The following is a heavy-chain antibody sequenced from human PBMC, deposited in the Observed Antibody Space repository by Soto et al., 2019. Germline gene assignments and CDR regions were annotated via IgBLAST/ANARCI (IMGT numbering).Heavy chain of an antibody. D-gene: IGHD1-26*01. J-gene: IGHJ3*02. CDR3: ARDGYSGRSEGFDI. V-gene: IGHV3-30*04. CDR1: GFTFSAYT. Sequence: QGQLVESGGGVVQPGRSLRLSCAASGFTFSAYTMHWVGHPPGKGREWVAVISYDGKNEYYTDPVKGRFTVSRDNSKSTLYLQMNSLKSEDTAIYYCARDGYSGRSEGFDIWGQGTMVSVAS. CDR2: ISYDGKNE.